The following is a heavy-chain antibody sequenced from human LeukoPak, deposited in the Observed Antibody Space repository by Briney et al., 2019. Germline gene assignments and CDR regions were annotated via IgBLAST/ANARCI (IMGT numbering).Heavy chain of an antibody. CDR1: GFTFSSYD. CDR3: AREFGHDRWYFDY. D-gene: IGHD5-12*01. Sequence: GGSLRLSCAASGFTFSSYDMSWVRQAAGKGLGWVSAISLSGGSTYHADSVKGRFTISRDNSKNTLYLQMNSLRTGDTAVYYCAREFGHDRWYFDYWGQGALVTVSS. CDR2: ISLSGGST. J-gene: IGHJ4*02. V-gene: IGHV3-23*01.